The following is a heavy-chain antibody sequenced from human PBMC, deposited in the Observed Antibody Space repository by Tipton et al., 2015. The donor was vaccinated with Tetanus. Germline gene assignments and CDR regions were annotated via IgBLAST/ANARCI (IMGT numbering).Heavy chain of an antibody. CDR1: GGAFSGYL. J-gene: IGHJ4*02. D-gene: IGHD2-2*01. CDR2: INQSGST. V-gene: IGHV4-34*01. CDR3: ARAGFEGSSSSGYFDH. Sequence: TLSLTCAVPGGAFSGYLWSWIRQSPGKGLEWIGEINQSGSTIYNPSLKSRVTIAVDTFKRQFSMTLTSATAADTAVYYCARAGFEGSSSSGYFDHWGLGVLVTVSS.